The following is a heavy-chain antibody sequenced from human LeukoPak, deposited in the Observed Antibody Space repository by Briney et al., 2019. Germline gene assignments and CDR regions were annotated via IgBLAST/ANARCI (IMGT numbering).Heavy chain of an antibody. D-gene: IGHD2-2*01. CDR1: GFTFSNYG. CDR2: IQFDVSSE. Sequence: PGGSLRLSCAASGFTFSNYGMHWVRQAPGKGLEWVAFIQFDVSSEYYADSVKGRFTVSRDNSKNTVYLQMNSLRAEDTAIYYCASLHDTDCSSPSCYAFDYWGQGALVTVSS. CDR3: ASLHDTDCSSPSCYAFDY. V-gene: IGHV3-30*02. J-gene: IGHJ4*02.